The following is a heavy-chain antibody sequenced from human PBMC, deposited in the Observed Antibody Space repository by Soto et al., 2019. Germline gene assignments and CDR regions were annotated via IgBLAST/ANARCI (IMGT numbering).Heavy chain of an antibody. CDR3: VSWLSAHFDY. V-gene: IGHV3-23*01. CDR1: GFTFSNYA. J-gene: IGHJ4*02. D-gene: IGHD5-12*01. Sequence: GGSLRFSCAASGFTFSNYAMSWVRQAPGTGLERVSTIDHTGANTHYADSVKGRFTISRDNSRNTLDLQMNSLRAADTALYYCVSWLSAHFDYWGQGTPVTVSS. CDR2: IDHTGANT.